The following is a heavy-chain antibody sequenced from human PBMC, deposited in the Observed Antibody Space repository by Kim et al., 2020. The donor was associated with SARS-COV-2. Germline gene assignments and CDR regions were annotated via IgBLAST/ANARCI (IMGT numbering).Heavy chain of an antibody. CDR1: GFTFTTAW. J-gene: IGHJ4*02. CDR3: ATGGHYHGD. CDR2: IRPTSDGGPT. D-gene: IGHD4-17*01. Sequence: GGSLRLSCAASGFTFTTAWLTWVRQAPGKGLEWVAHIRPTSDGGPTAYTPPVKGRFTISRDDSMNTVFLQMNSLRTEDTSLYYCATGGHYHGDWGQGTLVTVSS. V-gene: IGHV3-15*01.